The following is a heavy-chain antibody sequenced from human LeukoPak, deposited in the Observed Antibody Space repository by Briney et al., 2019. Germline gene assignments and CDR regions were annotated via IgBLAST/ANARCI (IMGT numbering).Heavy chain of an antibody. CDR3: AKSSSYYDSSGYLYYFDY. D-gene: IGHD3-22*01. V-gene: IGHV3-23*01. CDR2: ISGSGGDT. CDR1: GFTFSSYA. Sequence: GGSLRLSCAASGFTFSSYAMNWVRQAPGQGLEWVSGISGSGGDTYYADSVKGRFTISRDNSKNTLYLQMNSLRAEDTAVYCCAKSSSYYDSSGYLYYFDYWGQGTLVTVSS. J-gene: IGHJ4*02.